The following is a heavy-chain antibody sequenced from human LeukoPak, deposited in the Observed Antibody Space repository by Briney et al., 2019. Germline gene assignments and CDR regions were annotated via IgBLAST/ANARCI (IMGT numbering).Heavy chain of an antibody. CDR1: GGSISSHY. D-gene: IGHD5/OR15-5a*01. V-gene: IGHV4-59*08. Sequence: SETLSLTCTVSGGSISSHYWSWTRQSPGRGLEWIGCIFYTGNTNYNPSLKSRVTISVDTSKKQFSLRLSSVTAADTAVYYCARHGGNSVYDPFEHWGQGTLVTVSS. CDR3: ARHGGNSVYDPFEH. CDR2: IFYTGNT. J-gene: IGHJ4*02.